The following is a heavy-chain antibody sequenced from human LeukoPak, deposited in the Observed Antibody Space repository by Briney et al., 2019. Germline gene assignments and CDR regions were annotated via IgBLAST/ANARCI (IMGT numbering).Heavy chain of an antibody. CDR1: GFTFSSYS. CDR3: ARGDSSGYYDAFDI. J-gene: IGHJ3*02. V-gene: IGHV3-21*01. Sequence: GGSLRLSCAASGFTFSSYSMNWVRQAPGKGLEWVSSISSSSSYIYYADSVKGRLTISRDNAENSLYLQMNSPRAEDTAVYYCARGDSSGYYDAFDIWGQGTMVTVSS. CDR2: ISSSSSYI. D-gene: IGHD3-22*01.